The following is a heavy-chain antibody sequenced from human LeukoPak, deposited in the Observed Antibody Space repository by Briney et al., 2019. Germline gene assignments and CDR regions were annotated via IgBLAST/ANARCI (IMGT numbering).Heavy chain of an antibody. CDR1: GFTFSSYA. D-gene: IGHD5-18*01. Sequence: QTGGSLRLSCAASGFTFSSYAMSWVRQAPGKGLEWVSAISGSGGSTYYADSVKGRFTISRDNSKNTLYLQMNSLRAEDTAVYYCAKVRGYSYGYIDYWGQGTLVTVSS. J-gene: IGHJ4*02. V-gene: IGHV3-23*01. CDR2: ISGSGGST. CDR3: AKVRGYSYGYIDY.